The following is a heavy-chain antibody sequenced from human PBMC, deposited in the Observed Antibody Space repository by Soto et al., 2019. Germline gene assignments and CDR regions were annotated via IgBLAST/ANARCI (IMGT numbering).Heavy chain of an antibody. V-gene: IGHV1-18*01. CDR1: GYTFSSSG. D-gene: IGHD5-18*01. CDR2: ISAYNGNT. Sequence: ASVEVSCKGSGYTFSSSGFSWVRQAPAQGLDWMGWISAYNGNTNYAQKLQGRVTMTTDTSTSTAYMELRSLRSDDTAVYYCARGDGYSYGSNWFDPWGQGTLVTVSS. CDR3: ARGDGYSYGSNWFDP. J-gene: IGHJ5*02.